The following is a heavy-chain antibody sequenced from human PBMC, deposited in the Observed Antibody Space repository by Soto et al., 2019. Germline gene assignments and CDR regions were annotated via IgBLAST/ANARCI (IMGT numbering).Heavy chain of an antibody. CDR1: GFTFSSYG. Sequence: AGGSLRLSCAASGFTFSSYGMHWVRQAPGKGLEWVAVIWYDGSNKYYADSVKGRFTISRDNSKNTLYLQMNSLRAEDTAVYYCARDLFTIFGVVPLGMDVWGQGTTVTVSS. CDR3: ARDLFTIFGVVPLGMDV. D-gene: IGHD3-3*01. CDR2: IWYDGSNK. V-gene: IGHV3-33*01. J-gene: IGHJ6*02.